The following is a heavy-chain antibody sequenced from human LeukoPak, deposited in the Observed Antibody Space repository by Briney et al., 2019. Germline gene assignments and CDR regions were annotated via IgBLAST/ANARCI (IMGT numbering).Heavy chain of an antibody. CDR2: IYPGDSDT. Sequence: GESLKISCKGSGYTFANYWLGWVRQMPGKGLEWMGVIYPGDSDTKYSPSFQGQVLISVDKSISTAYLQWGSLQASDTAMYFCARTGYYPNDYWGQGTLVTVSS. V-gene: IGHV5-51*01. CDR3: ARTGYYPNDY. CDR1: GYTFANYW. D-gene: IGHD3-9*01. J-gene: IGHJ4*02.